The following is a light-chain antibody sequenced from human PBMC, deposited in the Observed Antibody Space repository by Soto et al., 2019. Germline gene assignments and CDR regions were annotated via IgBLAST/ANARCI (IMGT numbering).Light chain of an antibody. CDR3: QQYGDSPPT. CDR1: QSVSSNS. Sequence: EIVLTQSPGTLSLSPGESATLSCRASQSVSSNSLAWYRRNPGQPPSLLIYGTSTRATDIPRRFSGSGSGTDFTLTITRLEPEDFAVYFCQQYGDSPPTFGKGTKVDVK. J-gene: IGKJ1*01. CDR2: GTS. V-gene: IGKV3-20*01.